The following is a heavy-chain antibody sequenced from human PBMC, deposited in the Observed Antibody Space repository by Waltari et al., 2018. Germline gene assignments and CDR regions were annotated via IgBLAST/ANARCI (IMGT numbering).Heavy chain of an antibody. V-gene: IGHV4-31*03. J-gene: IGHJ5*02. CDR2: IYYSGST. CDR3: ARGRKQQLAREDWFDP. Sequence: QVQLQESGPGLVKPSQTLSLTCTVSGGSISSGGYYWSWIRQHPGKGLGWIGYIYYSGSTNYNPSLKSRVTISVDTSKNQFSLKLSSVTAADTAVYYCARGRKQQLAREDWFDPWGQGTLVTVSS. CDR1: GGSISSGGYY. D-gene: IGHD6-13*01.